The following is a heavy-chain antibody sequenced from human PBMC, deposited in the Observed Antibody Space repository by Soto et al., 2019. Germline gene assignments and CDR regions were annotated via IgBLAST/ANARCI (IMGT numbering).Heavy chain of an antibody. CDR3: ARAIYDSSGYYYVHYFDS. CDR2: INHSGGT. Sequence: SETLSLTCAVYGGSFSGYYWSWIRQPPGRGLEWIGQINHSGGTNYNPSLKSRVTISVDTSKSQFSLKLSSVTAADTAEYYCARAIYDSSGYYYVHYFDSWGQGSLVTVSS. J-gene: IGHJ4*02. CDR1: GGSFSGYY. D-gene: IGHD3-22*01. V-gene: IGHV4-34*01.